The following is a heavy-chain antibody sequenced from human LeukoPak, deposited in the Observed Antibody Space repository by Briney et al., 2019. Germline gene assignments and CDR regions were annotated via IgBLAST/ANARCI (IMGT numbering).Heavy chain of an antibody. D-gene: IGHD2-15*01. CDR3: ARGRVVVVAGDAFDI. CDR2: INHSGST. V-gene: IGHV4-34*01. Sequence: SETLSLTCADYGGSFSGYYWSWIRQPPGKGLEWIGEINHSGSTNYNPSLKSRVTISVDTSKNQFSLKLSSVTAADTAVYYCARGRVVVVAGDAFDIWGQGTMVTVSS. J-gene: IGHJ3*02. CDR1: GGSFSGYY.